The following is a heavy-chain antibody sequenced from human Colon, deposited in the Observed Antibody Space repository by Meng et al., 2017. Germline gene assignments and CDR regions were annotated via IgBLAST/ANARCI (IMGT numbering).Heavy chain of an antibody. J-gene: IGHJ4*02. D-gene: IGHD1-26*01. CDR1: GCTFSNFA. Sequence: GESLKISCAASGCTFSNFAMQWVRQGPGQGLEWLSFISYDGSHSYYADSVRGRFTVSRDNSKNTLYLQMNNLNAEDTAVYYCARGNLMFSMIVVATNPNFDYWGQSTLVTVSS. CDR2: ISYDGSHS. V-gene: IGHV3-30*04. CDR3: ARGNLMFSMIVVATNPNFDY.